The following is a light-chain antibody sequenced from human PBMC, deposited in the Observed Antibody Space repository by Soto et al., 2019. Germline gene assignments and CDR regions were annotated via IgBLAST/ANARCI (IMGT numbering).Light chain of an antibody. CDR1: QSISSW. J-gene: IGKJ1*01. Sequence: DIQMTQSPSTPSASVGDRVTITCRASQSISSWLAWYQQKPGKAPKLLMFDASNLESGVPSRFSGSGSGTEFTLTISSLQPDDVATYYCQQYNSYWTFGQGTKVDIK. V-gene: IGKV1-5*01. CDR2: DAS. CDR3: QQYNSYWT.